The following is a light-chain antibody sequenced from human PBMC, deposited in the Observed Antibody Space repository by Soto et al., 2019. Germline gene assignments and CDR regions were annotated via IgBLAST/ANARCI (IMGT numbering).Light chain of an antibody. J-gene: IGKJ5*01. Sequence: IGMTQSPSTLSVSPGERAILSCRASQSVGTYLAWYQQKPGQAPRLLIYDASTRATGIPPRFSGSGSGTEFTLTISNLQCEDFAVYYCQQYNKGPPNTFGQGTRLEIK. CDR2: DAS. V-gene: IGKV3-15*01. CDR1: QSVGTY. CDR3: QQYNKGPPNT.